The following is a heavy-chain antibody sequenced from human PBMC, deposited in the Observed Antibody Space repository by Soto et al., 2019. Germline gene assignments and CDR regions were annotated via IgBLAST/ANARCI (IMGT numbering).Heavy chain of an antibody. V-gene: IGHV3-66*01. J-gene: IGHJ5*02. CDR2: IYSGGST. D-gene: IGHD1-26*01. CDR3: NKDGGSLSIPAA. CDR1: GFTVSSNY. Sequence: LRLSCAASGFTVSSNYMSWVRQAPGKGLEWVSVIYSGGSTYYADSVKGRFTISRDNSQNTLYLQMNSLKTEDTAVYYCNKDGGSLSIPAALGPGTLVTVSS.